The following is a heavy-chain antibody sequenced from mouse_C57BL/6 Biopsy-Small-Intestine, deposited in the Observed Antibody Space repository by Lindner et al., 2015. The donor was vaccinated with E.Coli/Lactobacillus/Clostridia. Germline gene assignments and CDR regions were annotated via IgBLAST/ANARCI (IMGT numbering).Heavy chain of an antibody. J-gene: IGHJ4*01. CDR3: AREKYDYDGGYYYAMDY. CDR2: INPNNGGT. V-gene: IGHV1-18*01. CDR1: GYTFTDYN. D-gene: IGHD2-4*01. Sequence: VQLQESGPELVKPGASVKIPCKASGYTFTDYNMDWVKQSHGKSLEWIGDINPNNGGTIYNQKFKGKATLTVDKSSSTAYMELRSLTSEDTAVYYCAREKYDYDGGYYYAMDYWGQGTSVTVSS.